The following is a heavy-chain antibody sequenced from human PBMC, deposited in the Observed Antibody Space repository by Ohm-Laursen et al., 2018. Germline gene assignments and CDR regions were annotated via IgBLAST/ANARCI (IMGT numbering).Heavy chain of an antibody. J-gene: IGHJ2*01. CDR2: IYAGGST. D-gene: IGHD1-14*01. CDR1: GFIVSNNY. Sequence: SLRLSCAVSGFIVSNNYMSWVRQAPGKGLEWVSFIYAGGSTQYADSVKGRFTISRDTSKNTLYLQMNSLRVEDTAVYYCAREFPHYNRVYPFDLWGRGTLVSVSS. V-gene: IGHV3-53*01. CDR3: AREFPHYNRVYPFDL.